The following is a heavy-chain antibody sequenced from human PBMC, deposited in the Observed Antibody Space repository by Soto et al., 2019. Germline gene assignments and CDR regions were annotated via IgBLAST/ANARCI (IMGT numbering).Heavy chain of an antibody. Sequence: QLQLQESGSGLVKPSQTLSLTCAVSGGSISSGGYSWSWIRQPPGKGLEWIGYIYHSGSTYYNPSPXSXIPISVDRSKNQFSRTLSSVTAADTAVYYCARVPGPWGQGTLVTVSS. CDR1: GGSISSGGYS. CDR2: IYHSGST. CDR3: ARVPGP. V-gene: IGHV4-30-2*01. J-gene: IGHJ5*02. D-gene: IGHD3-10*01.